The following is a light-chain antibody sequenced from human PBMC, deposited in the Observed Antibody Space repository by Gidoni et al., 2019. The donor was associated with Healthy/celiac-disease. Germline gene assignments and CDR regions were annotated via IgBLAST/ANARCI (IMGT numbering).Light chain of an antibody. J-gene: IGKJ3*01. CDR1: QSVLYSSNNKNY. CDR3: QQYYSTSFT. Sequence: DIVMTQSPDSLAVSLGERATINCKSSQSVLYSSNNKNYLAWYQQKPGQPPKLLIYWASTRESGVPDRFSGSGSGTDFTLTISSLQAEDVAVYYCQQYYSTSFTFXPXTKVDIK. CDR2: WAS. V-gene: IGKV4-1*01.